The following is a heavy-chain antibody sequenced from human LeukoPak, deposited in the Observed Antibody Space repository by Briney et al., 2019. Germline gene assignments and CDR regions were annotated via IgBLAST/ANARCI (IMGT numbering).Heavy chain of an antibody. J-gene: IGHJ3*02. CDR2: INPSGGST. CDR1: GYTFTNYY. D-gene: IGHD4-17*01. V-gene: IGHV1-46*01. CDR3: ARDDYGDYPTAFDI. Sequence: ASVKVSCKASGYTFTNYYMHWVRQAPGQGLEWMGIINPSGGSTSYAQKFQGRVTMTRDMSTSTVYMELSSLRSDDTAVYYCARDDYGDYPTAFDIWGQGTMVTVSS.